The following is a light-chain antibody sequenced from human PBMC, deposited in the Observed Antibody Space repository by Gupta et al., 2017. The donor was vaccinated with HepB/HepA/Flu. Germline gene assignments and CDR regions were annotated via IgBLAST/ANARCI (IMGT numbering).Light chain of an antibody. CDR2: GAA. V-gene: IGKV3-11*01. J-gene: IGKJ4*02. CDR3: QKRYHGPGT. CDR1: QSISSF. Sequence: IVLMQSPGTLSLSPGERATLPCSASQSISSFLAWYHQTPGQAPRLLINGAANRATGSPVRCCSGSSGAEETTTRSNIEAEEGAGDYCQKRYHGPGTFGEGTKVEIK.